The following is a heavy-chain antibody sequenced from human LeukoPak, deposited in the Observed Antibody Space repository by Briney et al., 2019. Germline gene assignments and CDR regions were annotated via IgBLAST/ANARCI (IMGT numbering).Heavy chain of an antibody. CDR1: GGSFSGYY. CDR3: ARVGGSWYYDVDY. J-gene: IGHJ4*02. CDR2: INHSGST. Sequence: PSETLSLTCAVYGGSFSGYYWSWLRQPPGKGLEWIGEINHSGSTNYNPSLKSRVTISVDTSKNQFSLKLSSVAAADTAVYYCARVGGSWYYDVDYWGQGTLVTVSS. V-gene: IGHV4-34*01. D-gene: IGHD6-13*01.